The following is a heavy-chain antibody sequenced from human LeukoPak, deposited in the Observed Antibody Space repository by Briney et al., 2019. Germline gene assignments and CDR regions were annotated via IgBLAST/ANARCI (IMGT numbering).Heavy chain of an antibody. D-gene: IGHD1-26*01. CDR1: GGSISSYGYF. V-gene: IGHV4-39*01. Sequence: SETLSLTCTVFGGSISSYGYFWGWIRPPPGKGLEWIGSSSYSGTAYYNPSLKSRVTISVDTYKNQFSLKLSSVTAADTAVYCCARPSLGPTGVDFWGQGTLVTVSS. J-gene: IGHJ4*02. CDR2: SSYSGTA. CDR3: ARPSLGPTGVDF.